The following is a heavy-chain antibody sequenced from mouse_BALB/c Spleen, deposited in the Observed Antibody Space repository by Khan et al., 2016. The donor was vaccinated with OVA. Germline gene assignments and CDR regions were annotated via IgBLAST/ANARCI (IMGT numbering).Heavy chain of an antibody. V-gene: IGHV2-6-1*01. CDR1: GFSLTNYG. D-gene: IGHD2-1*01. Sequence: QVQLKESGPGLVAPSQSLSITCTISGFSLTNYGVHWVRQPPGKGLEWLVVIWSDGHTTYNSALKSRLSISKDNSKSQVFLKMNSLQTDDTAMYYCAGHGYYGNYGPYFDVWGAGTTVTVSS. CDR3: AGHGYYGNYGPYFDV. CDR2: IWSDGHT. J-gene: IGHJ1*01.